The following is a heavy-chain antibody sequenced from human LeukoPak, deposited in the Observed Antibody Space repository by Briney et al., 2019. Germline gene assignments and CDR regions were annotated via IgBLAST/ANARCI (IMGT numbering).Heavy chain of an antibody. CDR3: ARVGWELLHGAFDI. Sequence: GGSLRLSCAASGFTFSTYWMYWVRQAPGKGLVWVSGIKGDGSSRNYADSVKGRFTISRDNAKNTLYLQMNSLRAEDTAVYYCARVGWELLHGAFDIWGQGTMVAVSS. V-gene: IGHV3-74*01. D-gene: IGHD1-26*01. CDR2: IKGDGSSR. J-gene: IGHJ3*02. CDR1: GFTFSTYW.